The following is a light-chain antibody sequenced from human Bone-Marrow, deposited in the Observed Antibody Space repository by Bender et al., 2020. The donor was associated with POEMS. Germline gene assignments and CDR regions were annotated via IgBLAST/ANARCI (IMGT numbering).Light chain of an antibody. CDR2: EGS. J-gene: IGLJ3*02. CDR3: CSYSGSSTQV. Sequence: QSALTQPASVSGSPGQSITISCSGTSSDVGSYNLVSWYQQHPGKVPKLMIYEGSERPSGVSNRFSGSKSGNTASLTISGLQAEDEADYYCCSYSGSSTQVFGGGTKLTVL. CDR1: SSDVGSYNL. V-gene: IGLV2-23*01.